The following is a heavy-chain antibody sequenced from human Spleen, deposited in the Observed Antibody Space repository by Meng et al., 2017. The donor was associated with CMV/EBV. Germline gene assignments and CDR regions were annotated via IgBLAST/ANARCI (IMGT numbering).Heavy chain of an antibody. J-gene: IGHJ4*02. Sequence: GESLKTSCAASGFTFSSYAMSWVRQAPGKRLECVSGVSGSGGDTYYADSVKGRFTISRENSKNTLYLQMNSLRAEDTAVYYCAKDPGPRLPWYYFDCWGQGTLVTSPQ. D-gene: IGHD1/OR15-1a*01. CDR3: AKDPGPRLPWYYFDC. CDR2: VSGSGGDT. CDR1: GFTFSSYA. V-gene: IGHV3-23*01.